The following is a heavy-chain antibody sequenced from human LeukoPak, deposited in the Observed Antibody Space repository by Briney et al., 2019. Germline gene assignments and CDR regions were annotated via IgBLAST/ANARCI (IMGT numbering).Heavy chain of an antibody. CDR2: INSDGSST. D-gene: IGHD3-9*01. Sequence: GGSLRLSCAASGFTFSSYWMHWVRQAPGKGLVWVSRINSDGSSTSYADSGKGRFTISRDNSKNTLYLQVDSLRAEDTAVYYCAKGGARYFDWLAIDYWGQGTLVTVSS. CDR1: GFTFSSYW. CDR3: AKGGARYFDWLAIDY. V-gene: IGHV3-74*01. J-gene: IGHJ4*02.